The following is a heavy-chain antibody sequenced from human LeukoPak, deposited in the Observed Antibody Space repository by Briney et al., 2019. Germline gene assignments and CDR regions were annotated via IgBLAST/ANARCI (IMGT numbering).Heavy chain of an antibody. CDR2: ITDSGTST. CDR1: GFTFSSYP. J-gene: IGHJ5*02. D-gene: IGHD3-16*01. CDR3: TKAQYTSSHYLGGS. Sequence: GGSLRLSCAASGFTFSSYPMNWARQAPGKGLEWVSSITDSGTSTYYADSVKGRFTMSRDDSRSTVFLQMNRLRAEDTALYYCTKAQYTSSHYLGGSWGQGTLVTVSS. V-gene: IGHV3-23*01.